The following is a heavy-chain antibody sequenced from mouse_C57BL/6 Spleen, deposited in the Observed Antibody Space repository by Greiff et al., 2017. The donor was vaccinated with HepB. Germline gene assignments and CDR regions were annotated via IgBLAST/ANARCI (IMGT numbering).Heavy chain of an antibody. V-gene: IGHV1-59*01. D-gene: IGHD2-4*01. CDR3: ERGDRLRGVAWFAY. CDR2: IDPSDSYT. J-gene: IGHJ3*01. CDR1: GYTFTSYW. Sequence: QVQLQQPGAELVRPGTSVKLSCKASGYTFTSYWMHWVQQRPGQGLEWIGVIDPSDSYTNYNQKFKGKATLTVDTSSSTAYMQLSSLKSEDSAVYYRERGDRLRGVAWFAYWGQGTLVTVSA.